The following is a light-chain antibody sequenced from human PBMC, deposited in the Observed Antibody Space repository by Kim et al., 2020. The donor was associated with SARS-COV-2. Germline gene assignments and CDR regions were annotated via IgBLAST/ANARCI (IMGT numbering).Light chain of an antibody. V-gene: IGLV3-19*01. J-gene: IGLJ2*01. CDR1: SLRSYY. CDR3: NSRDSSGNHPVV. Sequence: SSELTQDPAVSVALGQTVRITCQGDSLRSYYASWYQQKPGQAPVLVIYGKNNRPSGIPDRFSGPSSGNTASLTITGAQAEDEADYYCNSRDSSGNHPVVF. CDR2: GKN.